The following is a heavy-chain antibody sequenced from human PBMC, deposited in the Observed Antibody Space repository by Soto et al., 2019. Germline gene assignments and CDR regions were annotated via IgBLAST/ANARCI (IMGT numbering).Heavy chain of an antibody. Sequence: EVQLVESGGGVVRPGGSLRLSCAASGFTFDGYAMTWVRQAPGKGLEWVSGLNWNGDSTGYADSVKGRFTISRDNGKNSLYLQMNSLRVEDTALYHSARVKGGYDLGNYFDYWGQGTLVTVSS. V-gene: IGHV3-20*01. J-gene: IGHJ4*02. CDR1: GFTFDGYA. CDR3: ARVKGGYDLGNYFDY. CDR2: LNWNGDST. D-gene: IGHD5-12*01.